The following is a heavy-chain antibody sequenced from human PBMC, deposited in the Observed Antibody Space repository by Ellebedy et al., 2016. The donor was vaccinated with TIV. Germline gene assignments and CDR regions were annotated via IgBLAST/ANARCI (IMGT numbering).Heavy chain of an antibody. D-gene: IGHD3-9*01. CDR1: GFTVSSNY. J-gene: IGHJ4*02. CDR3: ARGNVYDILTD. Sequence: GESLKISCAASGFTVSSNYMSWVRQAPGKGLEWVSVIYSGGSTYYADSVKGRFTISRHNSKNTLYLQMNSLRAEDTAVYYCARGNVYDILTDWGQGTLVTVSS. V-gene: IGHV3-53*04. CDR2: IYSGGST.